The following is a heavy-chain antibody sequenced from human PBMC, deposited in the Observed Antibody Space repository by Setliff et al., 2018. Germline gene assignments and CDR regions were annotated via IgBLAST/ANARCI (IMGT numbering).Heavy chain of an antibody. D-gene: IGHD5-12*01. CDR3: ARGGTFRYLDY. V-gene: IGHV4-4*02. CDR2: IYHSGST. CDR1: GGSISSSKC. J-gene: IGHJ4*02. Sequence: KPSETLSLTCAVSGGSISSSKCWSWVRQPPGKGLEWIGEIYHSGSTNYNPSLKSRVTISVDQSKNQISLKLRSVTAAYTAVYYCARGGTFRYLDYWGQGTPVTVSS.